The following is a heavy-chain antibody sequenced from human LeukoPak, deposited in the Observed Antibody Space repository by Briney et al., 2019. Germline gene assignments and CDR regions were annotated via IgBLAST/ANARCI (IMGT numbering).Heavy chain of an antibody. V-gene: IGHV1-69*01. CDR3: ARGAVGATGPDY. J-gene: IGHJ4*02. CDR1: GGTFSSYA. D-gene: IGHD1-26*01. CDR2: IIPIFGTA. Sequence: GASVKVSCKASGGTFSSYAISWVRQAPGQGLEWMGGIIPIFGTANYAQKFQGRVTITADESTSTAYMELSSLRSEDTAVYYCARGAVGATGPDYWGQGTLVTVSS.